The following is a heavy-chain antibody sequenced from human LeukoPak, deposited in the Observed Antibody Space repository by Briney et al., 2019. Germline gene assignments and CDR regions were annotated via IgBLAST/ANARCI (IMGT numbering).Heavy chain of an antibody. V-gene: IGHV4-34*01. CDR1: GGSFSGYY. J-gene: IGHJ4*02. Sequence: PSETLSLTCAVYGGSFSGYYWSRIRQPPGKGLEWIGEINHSGSTNYNPSLKSRVTISVDTSKNQFSLKLSSVTAADTAVYYCARAPFDDSSGYYGHGDDYWGQGTLVTVSS. D-gene: IGHD3-22*01. CDR3: ARAPFDDSSGYYGHGDDY. CDR2: INHSGST.